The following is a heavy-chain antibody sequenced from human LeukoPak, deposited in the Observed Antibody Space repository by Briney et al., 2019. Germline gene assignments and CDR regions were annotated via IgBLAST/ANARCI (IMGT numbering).Heavy chain of an antibody. Sequence: ASVKVSCKASGYTFTSYDINWVRQAPGQGLEWMGWMNPNSGNTGYAQKFQDRVTMTRDTSISTAYIELISLKSEDTAVYYCARVYYSSSYDYWYFDLWGRGTLVTVSS. CDR2: MNPNSGNT. CDR3: ARVYYSSSYDYWYFDL. V-gene: IGHV1-8*01. D-gene: IGHD6-13*01. CDR1: GYTFTSYD. J-gene: IGHJ2*01.